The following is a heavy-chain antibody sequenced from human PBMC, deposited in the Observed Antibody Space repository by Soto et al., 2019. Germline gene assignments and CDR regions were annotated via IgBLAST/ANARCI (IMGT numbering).Heavy chain of an antibody. J-gene: IGHJ5*01. CDR3: ARLGRYYQSLDT. D-gene: IGHD3-10*01. CDR2: IYYSGST. V-gene: IGHV4-59*08. CDR1: GGSISNYY. Sequence: SETLSLTCTVSGGSISNYYWSWIRQPPGKRLEWIGYIYYSGSTNYNPSLKSRVTISVDTSKNQFSLRLSSVTAADTAVYYCARLGRYYQSLDTWGPGTLVTVSS.